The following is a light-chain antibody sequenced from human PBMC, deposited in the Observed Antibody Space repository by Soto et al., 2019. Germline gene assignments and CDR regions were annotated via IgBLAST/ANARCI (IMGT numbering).Light chain of an antibody. CDR2: QDS. J-gene: IGLJ2*01. CDR3: QAWDSSTGEVV. Sequence: SHELTQPPSVSVSPGQTASITCSGDKLGDKYACWYQQKPGQSPVLVIYQDSKRPSGIPERFSGSNSGNTATLTISGTQAMDEADYYCQAWDSSTGEVVFGGGTKLTVL. CDR1: KLGDKY. V-gene: IGLV3-1*01.